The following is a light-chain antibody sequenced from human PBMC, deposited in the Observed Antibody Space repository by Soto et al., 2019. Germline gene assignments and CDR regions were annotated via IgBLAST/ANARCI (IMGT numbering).Light chain of an antibody. CDR3: QQLNTYPVT. J-gene: IGKJ4*01. CDR1: QGVSRY. CDR2: AAS. V-gene: IGKV1-9*01. Sequence: IPLTQSPSSLSASVGDSVTITCRASQGVSRYLSWYQQKPGRAPILLISAASTLQSGVPARFSGSGSGTDVTLSITSLQPEDFATYYCQQLNTYPVTFGGGTKVEIK.